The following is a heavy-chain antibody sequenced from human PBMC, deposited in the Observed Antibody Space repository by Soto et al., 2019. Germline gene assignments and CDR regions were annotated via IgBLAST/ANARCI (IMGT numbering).Heavy chain of an antibody. CDR3: SRSIAARLNLFDL. CDR1: GFTFSSYW. CDR2: IKQDGSEK. V-gene: IGHV3-7*01. Sequence: GGSLRLSCAASGFTFSSYWMSWVRQAPGKGLEWVANIKQDGSEKYYVDSVKGRFTISRDNAKNSLYLQMNSLRAEDTAVYYCSRSIAARLNLFDLWGQGTQVIVSS. D-gene: IGHD6-6*01. J-gene: IGHJ5*02.